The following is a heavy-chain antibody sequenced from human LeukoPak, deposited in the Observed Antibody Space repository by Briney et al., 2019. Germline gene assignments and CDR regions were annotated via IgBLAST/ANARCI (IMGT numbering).Heavy chain of an antibody. V-gene: IGHV3-15*01. D-gene: IGHD6-13*01. CDR3: TREPTSWQHHAFDI. Sequence: GGSLRLSCAASGFTFSNAWMSWVRQAPGKGLEWVGRIKSKTDGGTTDYAAPVKGRFTISRDDSKNTLYLQMNSLKTEDTAVYYCTREPTSWQHHAFDIWGQGTMVTVSS. J-gene: IGHJ3*02. CDR1: GFTFSNAW. CDR2: IKSKTDGGTT.